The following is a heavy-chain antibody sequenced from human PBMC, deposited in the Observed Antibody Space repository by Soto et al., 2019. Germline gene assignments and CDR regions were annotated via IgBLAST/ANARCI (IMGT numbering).Heavy chain of an antibody. J-gene: IGHJ6*02. Sequence: PGGSLRLSCAASGFTFSSYAMSWVRQAPGRGLEWVSAISGSGGSTYYADSVKGRFTISRDNSKNTLYLQMNSLRAEDTAVYYCAKAVDFRSGSGMDVWGQGTTVTVSS. CDR3: AKAVDFRSGSGMDV. CDR1: GFTFSSYA. D-gene: IGHD3-3*01. CDR2: ISGSGGST. V-gene: IGHV3-23*01.